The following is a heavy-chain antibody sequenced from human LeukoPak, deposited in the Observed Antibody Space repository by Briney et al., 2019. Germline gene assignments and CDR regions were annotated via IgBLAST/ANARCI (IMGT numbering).Heavy chain of an antibody. V-gene: IGHV3-21*01. CDR3: ASERDCGSASSGAYYFDY. J-gene: IGHJ4*02. CDR1: GFTLSNLG. CDR2: ISSSSKFI. Sequence: GGSLRLSCAASGFTLSNLGLDWVRQAPGKGLEWVSSISSSSKFIYYADSVRGRFSISRDNAKNSLYLQMSSLTAEDTAVYYCASERDCGSASSGAYYFDYWSQGALVTVSS. D-gene: IGHD2-2*01.